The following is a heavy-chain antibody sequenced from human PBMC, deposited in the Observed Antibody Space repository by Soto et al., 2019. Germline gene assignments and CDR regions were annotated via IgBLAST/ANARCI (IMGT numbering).Heavy chain of an antibody. CDR1: GLTFSSHS. V-gene: IGHV3-48*02. CDR2: VSSASTTR. D-gene: IGHD6-13*01. J-gene: IGHJ4*02. CDR3: ATYPISGSWYFDS. Sequence: EVLLVESGGGLVQPGGSLRLSCTVSGLTFSSHSMNWVRQAPGRGPEWISYVSSASTTRYYADSVKGRFTISRDNANNSLYLQMNSLRDEDTAVYYCATYPISGSWYFDSWGQGTHVTVSS.